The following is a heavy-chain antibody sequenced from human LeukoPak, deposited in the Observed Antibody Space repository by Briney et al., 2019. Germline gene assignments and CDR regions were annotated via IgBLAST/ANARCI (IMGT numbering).Heavy chain of an antibody. Sequence: GGSLRLSCAASGFSFGSYRMNWGRQAPGKGLEWVSSISSSGNYIYYADSVKDRFTISRDNAKNSLFLQMSSLRAEDTAVYYCTRGGGSCSPSSCFNNYFDYWGQGTLVTVSS. J-gene: IGHJ4*02. D-gene: IGHD2-2*01. CDR3: TRGGGSCSPSSCFNNYFDY. CDR1: GFSFGSYR. CDR2: ISSSGNYI. V-gene: IGHV3-21*01.